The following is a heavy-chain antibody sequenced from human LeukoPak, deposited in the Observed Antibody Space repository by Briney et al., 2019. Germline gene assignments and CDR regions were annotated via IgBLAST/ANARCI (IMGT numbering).Heavy chain of an antibody. CDR2: INHSGST. J-gene: IGHJ5*02. CDR1: GGSFSGYY. Sequence: TSETLSLTCAVYGGSFSGYYWSWIRQPPGKGLEWIGEINHSGSTNYNPSLKSRVTISVDTSKNQFSLKLSSVTAADTAVCYCASEGIRGVTYWFDPWGQGTLVTVSS. CDR3: ASEGIRGVTYWFDP. D-gene: IGHD3-10*01. V-gene: IGHV4-34*01.